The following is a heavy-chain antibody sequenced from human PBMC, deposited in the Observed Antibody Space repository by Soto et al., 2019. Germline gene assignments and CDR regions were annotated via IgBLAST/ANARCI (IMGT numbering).Heavy chain of an antibody. CDR1: GYTFTSYA. Sequence: ASVKVSCKASGYTFTSYAMHWVRQAPGQRLEWMGWINAGNGNTKYSQKFQGRVTITRDTSASTAYMELSSLRSEETAVYYCGRDGGTITPGAFDIWGQGTMVTVSS. D-gene: IGHD5-12*01. V-gene: IGHV1-3*01. CDR2: INAGNGNT. CDR3: GRDGGTITPGAFDI. J-gene: IGHJ3*02.